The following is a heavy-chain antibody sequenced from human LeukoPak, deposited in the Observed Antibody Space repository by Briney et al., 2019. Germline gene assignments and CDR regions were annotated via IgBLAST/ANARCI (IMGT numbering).Heavy chain of an antibody. CDR2: MNPNSGNT. V-gene: IGHV1-8*01. CDR3: ARGVLGVFSYYYYMDV. Sequence: ASVKVSCKASGYTFTSYDINWVRQATGQGLEWMGWMNPNSGNTGYAQKFQGRVTITADESTSTAYMELSSLRSEDTAVYYCARGVLGVFSYYYYMDVWGKGTTVTVSS. J-gene: IGHJ6*03. CDR1: GYTFTSYD. D-gene: IGHD3-16*01.